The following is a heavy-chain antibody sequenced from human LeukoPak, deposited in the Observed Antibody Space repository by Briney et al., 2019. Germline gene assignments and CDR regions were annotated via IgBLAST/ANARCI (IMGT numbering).Heavy chain of an antibody. Sequence: SETLSLTYAVYGGSFSGYYWSWIRQPPGKGLEWIGEINHSGSTNYNPSLKSRVTISVDTSKNQFSLKLSSVTAADTAVYYCARRLRYFDWQPHNWFDPWGQGTLVTVSS. V-gene: IGHV4-34*01. D-gene: IGHD3-9*01. J-gene: IGHJ5*02. CDR2: INHSGST. CDR1: GGSFSGYY. CDR3: ARRLRYFDWQPHNWFDP.